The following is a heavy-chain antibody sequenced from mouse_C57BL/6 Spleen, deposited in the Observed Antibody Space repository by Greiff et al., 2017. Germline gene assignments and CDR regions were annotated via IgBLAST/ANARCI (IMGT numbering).Heavy chain of an antibody. CDR2: ISSGSSTI. D-gene: IGHD1-1*01. V-gene: IGHV5-17*01. CDR3: ANYYGSSHWYFDV. J-gene: IGHJ1*03. CDR1: GFTFSDYG. Sequence: EVQVVESGGGLVKPGGSLKLSCAASGFTFSDYGMHWVRQAPEKGLEWVAYISSGSSTIYYADTVKGRFTISRDNAKNTLFLQMTSLRSEDTAMYYCANYYGSSHWYFDVWGTGTTVTVSS.